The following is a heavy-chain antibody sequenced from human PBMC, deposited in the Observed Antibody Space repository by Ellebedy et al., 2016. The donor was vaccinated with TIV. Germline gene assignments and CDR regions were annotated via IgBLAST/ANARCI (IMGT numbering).Heavy chain of an antibody. D-gene: IGHD1-26*01. J-gene: IGHJ4*02. Sequence: GESLKISCAASGFTFNTYSMNWVRQAPGKGLEWVAFIRSSINSISYADSVKGRFTISRDDAENSLYLQMNSLRDEDTALYYCARGRAGFDSMNRELSFDSWGQGTLVIVSS. V-gene: IGHV3-48*02. CDR1: GFTFNTYS. CDR3: ARGRAGFDSMNRELSFDS. CDR2: IRSSINSI.